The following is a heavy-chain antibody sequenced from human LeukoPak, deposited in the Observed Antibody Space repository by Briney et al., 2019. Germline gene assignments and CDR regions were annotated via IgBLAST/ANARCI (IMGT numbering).Heavy chain of an antibody. CDR3: ARARNYYDILTPLDV. D-gene: IGHD3-9*01. CDR1: GFTFNTYT. Sequence: SGGSLRLSCAASGFTFNTYTMNWVRQAPGKGLEWVSYISGSSGIIDYADSVKGRFTISRDNAKNSLYLQMNSLRAEDTAVYYCARARNYYDILTPLDVWGQGTTVTVSS. V-gene: IGHV3-48*04. CDR2: ISGSSGII. J-gene: IGHJ6*02.